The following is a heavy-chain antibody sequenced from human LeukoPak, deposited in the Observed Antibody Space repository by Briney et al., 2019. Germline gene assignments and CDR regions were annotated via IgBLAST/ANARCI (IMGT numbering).Heavy chain of an antibody. J-gene: IGHJ4*02. D-gene: IGHD6-13*01. Sequence: ASVKVSCKASGYTFTGYYMHWVRQAPGQGLEWMGWTNPNSGGTNYAQKFQGWVTMTRDTSISTAYMELSRLRSDDTAVYYCARAGIAAISFDYWGQGTLVTVSS. V-gene: IGHV1-2*04. CDR1: GYTFTGYY. CDR3: ARAGIAAISFDY. CDR2: TNPNSGGT.